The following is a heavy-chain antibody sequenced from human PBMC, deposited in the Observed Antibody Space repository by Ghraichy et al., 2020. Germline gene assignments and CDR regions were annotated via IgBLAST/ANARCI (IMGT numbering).Heavy chain of an antibody. CDR2: IYYSGCT. CDR3: ARVSRAPMDVFGMDV. Sequence: SETLSLTCTVSGGSISSYYWSWIRQPPGKGLEWIGYIYYSGCTNYNPSLKSRVTISVDTSKNQFSLKLSSVTAADTAVYYCARVSRAPMDVFGMDVWGQGTTVTVSS. CDR1: GGSISSYY. J-gene: IGHJ6*02. D-gene: IGHD2-2*01. V-gene: IGHV4-59*08.